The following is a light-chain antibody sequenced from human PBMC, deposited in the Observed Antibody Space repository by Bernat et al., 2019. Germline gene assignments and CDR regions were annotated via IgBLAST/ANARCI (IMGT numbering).Light chain of an antibody. CDR2: GKN. J-gene: IGLJ1*01. CDR1: SLRSYS. Sequence: SAELTQDPVVSVALGQTARITCQGDSLRSYSVSWYQQKPGQAPGLVIFGKNHRPSTVPDRFSGSVSEKTASLTITGAQAEDEADYYCNSRDSSGKRVFGTGTKVTVL. V-gene: IGLV3-19*01. CDR3: NSRDSSGKRV.